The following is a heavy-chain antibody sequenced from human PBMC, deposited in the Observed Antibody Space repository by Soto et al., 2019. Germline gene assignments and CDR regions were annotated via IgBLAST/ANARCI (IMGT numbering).Heavy chain of an antibody. J-gene: IGHJ4*02. V-gene: IGHV4-61*08. CDR1: GGSISSGGDY. Sequence: SETLSLTCTVSGGSISSGGDYWSWIRQHPGKGLEWIGYIYYSGSTNYSPSLKSRVTISVDTSKNQFSLKLSSVTAADTAVYYCARGWDCSGGSCLGTYYFDYWGQGTLVTVSS. CDR3: ARGWDCSGGSCLGTYYFDY. D-gene: IGHD2-15*01. CDR2: IYYSGST.